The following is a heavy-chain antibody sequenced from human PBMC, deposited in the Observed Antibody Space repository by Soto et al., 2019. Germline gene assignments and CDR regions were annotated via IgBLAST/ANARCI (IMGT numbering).Heavy chain of an antibody. CDR3: ARAGSSGWYGVYYYYGMPV. CDR2: IYYSGST. V-gene: IGHV4-59*01. J-gene: IGHJ6*02. D-gene: IGHD6-19*01. Sequence: SETLPLTYTVSGGSISSYYWSWIRQPPGKGLEWIGYIYYSGSTNYNPSLKSRVTISVDSSKNQFSLKLSSVTAADTAVYYCARAGSSGWYGVYYYYGMPVWGQWTTVTVS. CDR1: GGSISSYY.